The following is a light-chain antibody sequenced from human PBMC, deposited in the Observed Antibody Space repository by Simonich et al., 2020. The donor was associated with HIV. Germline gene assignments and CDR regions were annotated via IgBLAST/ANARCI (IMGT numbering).Light chain of an antibody. Sequence: EIVMTQSPATLSVSPGERATPSCRASQRVSSNLAWYHQKPGQAPRLLIYGASTRATGIPARFSGSGSGTEFTLTISSMQSEDFAVYYCQQYNNWPPWTFGQGTKVEIK. CDR3: QQYNNWPPWT. CDR1: QRVSSN. J-gene: IGKJ1*01. V-gene: IGKV3-15*01. CDR2: GAS.